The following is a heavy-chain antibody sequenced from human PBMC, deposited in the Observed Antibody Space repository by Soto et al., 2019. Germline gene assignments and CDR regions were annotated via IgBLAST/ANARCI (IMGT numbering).Heavy chain of an antibody. CDR1: GFTFDDYA. V-gene: IGHV3-9*01. D-gene: IGHD3-22*01. J-gene: IGHJ3*02. Sequence: GGSLRLSCAASGFTFDDYAMHWVRQAPGKGLEWVSGISWNSGSIGYADSVKGRFTISRDNAKNSLYLQMNSLRAEDTALYYCATSRVVINAFDIWGQGTMVTVS. CDR2: ISWNSGSI. CDR3: ATSRVVINAFDI.